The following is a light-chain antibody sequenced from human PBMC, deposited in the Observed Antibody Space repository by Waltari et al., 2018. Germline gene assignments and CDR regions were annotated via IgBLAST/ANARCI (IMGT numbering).Light chain of an antibody. CDR3: QQYNGYSRA. CDR1: QSISSW. V-gene: IGKV1-5*03. Sequence: DIQMTQSPSSLSDSVGDRVTITCRASQSISSWLAWYQQKPGKAPKLLIYKASSLESGVPSRFSGSGSGTEFTLTISSLQPDDFATYYCQQYNGYSRAFGQGTKVEIK. CDR2: KAS. J-gene: IGKJ1*01.